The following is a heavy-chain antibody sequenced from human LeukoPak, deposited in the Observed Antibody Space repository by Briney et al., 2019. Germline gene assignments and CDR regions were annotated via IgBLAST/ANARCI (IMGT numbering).Heavy chain of an antibody. CDR3: ACQVGSDWYYYYMDV. Sequence: SEILSLTCTVSGVSISSYYWSLIRQPPGKGLEWIGYIYYSGSTNYNPSLKSRVTISVDTSKNQFSLKLSSVTAADTAVYYCACQVGSDWYYYYMDVWGKGTTVTVSS. CDR1: GVSISSYY. V-gene: IGHV4-59*01. J-gene: IGHJ6*03. D-gene: IGHD2-21*02. CDR2: IYYSGST.